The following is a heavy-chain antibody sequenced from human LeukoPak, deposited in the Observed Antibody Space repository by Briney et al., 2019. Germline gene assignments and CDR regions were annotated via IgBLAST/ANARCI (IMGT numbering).Heavy chain of an antibody. Sequence: SETLSLTCTVSGGSISRGDFYWSWIRQPPGKGLEWIGYIYHSGTTYYNPSLQSRLTISVDTSKNEFFLSLNSVTAADTAVYYCARVTIFGGRFDPWGQGTLVTVSS. V-gene: IGHV4-30-4*08. CDR1: GGSISRGDFY. CDR3: ARVTIFGGRFDP. J-gene: IGHJ5*02. D-gene: IGHD3-3*01. CDR2: IYHSGTT.